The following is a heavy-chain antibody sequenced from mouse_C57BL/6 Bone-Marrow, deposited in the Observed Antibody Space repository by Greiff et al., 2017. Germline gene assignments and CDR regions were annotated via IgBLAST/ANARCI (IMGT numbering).Heavy chain of an antibody. J-gene: IGHJ3*01. CDR2: INPYNGGT. CDR1: GYTFTDYY. CDR3: ASTTGGLGFAY. Sequence: EVQLQQSGPVLVKPGASVKMSCKASGYTFTDYYMNWVKQSHGKSLEWIGVINPYNGGTSYNQKFKGKATLTVDKSSSTAYMELHSLTSEDSAVYYCASTTGGLGFAYWGQGTLVTVSA. V-gene: IGHV1-19*01. D-gene: IGHD1-1*01.